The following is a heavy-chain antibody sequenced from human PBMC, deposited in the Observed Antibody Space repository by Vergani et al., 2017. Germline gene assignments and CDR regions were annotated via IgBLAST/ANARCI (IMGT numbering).Heavy chain of an antibody. CDR3: ARGYPRIVVVPAARPDYYYGMDV. CDR2: INHSGST. CDR1: GGSFSGYY. D-gene: IGHD2-2*01. Sequence: QVQLQQWGAGLLKPSETLSLTCAVYGGSFSGYYWSWIRQPPGKGLEWIGEINHSGSTNYNPSLKSRVTISVDTSKNQFSLKLSSVTAADTAVYYCARGYPRIVVVPAARPDYYYGMDVWGQGTTVTVSS. J-gene: IGHJ6*02. V-gene: IGHV4-34*01.